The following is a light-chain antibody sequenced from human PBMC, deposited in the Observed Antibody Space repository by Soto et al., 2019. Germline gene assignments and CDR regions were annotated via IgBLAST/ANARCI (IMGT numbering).Light chain of an antibody. V-gene: IGLV2-11*01. CDR1: RSDVAVYSY. J-gene: IGLJ1*01. Sequence: QSALTQPRSVSGSPGQSVTISCTGTRSDVAVYSYVSWYQQHPGKAPKLIIYDVTKRPSGVPDRFSGSKSGNTASLTISGLQTEDEVSFYCSSYSASNTWVFGTRTKVTVL. CDR2: DVT. CDR3: SSYSASNTWV.